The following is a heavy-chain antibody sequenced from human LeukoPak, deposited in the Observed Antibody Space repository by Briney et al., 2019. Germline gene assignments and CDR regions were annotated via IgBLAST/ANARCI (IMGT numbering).Heavy chain of an antibody. J-gene: IGHJ6*03. D-gene: IGHD3-3*01. CDR1: GFTFSSYA. V-gene: IGHV3-23*01. CDR3: ARDQVYAFWSGRFDYYYYYMDV. Sequence: QSGGSLRLSCAASGFTFSSYAMGWVRQAPGKGLEWVSAISGSGGSTYYADSVKGRFTISRDNSKNTLYLQMNSLRAEDTAVYYCARDQVYAFWSGRFDYYYYYMDVWGKGTTVTVSS. CDR2: ISGSGGST.